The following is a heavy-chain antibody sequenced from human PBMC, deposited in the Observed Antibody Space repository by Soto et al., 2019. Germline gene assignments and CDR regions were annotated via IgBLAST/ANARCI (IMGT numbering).Heavy chain of an antibody. Sequence: PGGSLRLSCAASGFTFSNASVSWVRQAPGKELEWVGRIKSKTDGGTTDFAAPVKGSFTISRDDSKNTLYLPMNSLKTEATAEYYCTPTGFDYWGQGTLVTVSS. CDR3: TPTGFDY. D-gene: IGHD4-17*01. V-gene: IGHV3-15*01. J-gene: IGHJ4*02. CDR2: IKSKTDGGTT. CDR1: GFTFSNAS.